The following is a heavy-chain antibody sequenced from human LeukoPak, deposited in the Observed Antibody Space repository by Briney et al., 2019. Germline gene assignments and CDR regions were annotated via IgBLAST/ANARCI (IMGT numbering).Heavy chain of an antibody. CDR2: IKEDGREK. CDR1: GFTFRSYW. J-gene: IGHJ4*02. CDR3: AKDEVGGHFEY. D-gene: IGHD1-26*01. V-gene: IGHV3-7*01. Sequence: GGSLRLSCAASGFTFRSYWMSWVRQAPGKGLEWVAKIKEDGREKYYVDSVKGRFTISRDNAKNSLYLQMNSFRAEDTAVYYCAKDEVGGHFEYWGQGTLVTVSS.